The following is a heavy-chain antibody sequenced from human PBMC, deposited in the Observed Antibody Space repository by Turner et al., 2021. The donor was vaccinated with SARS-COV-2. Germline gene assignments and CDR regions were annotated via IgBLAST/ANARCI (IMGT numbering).Heavy chain of an antibody. Sequence: EVQLVESGGGLVKPGGSLRLSCAASGFNCSSYSMTWVRQAPGKGLEWVSSTSSSSSYIYYADSLKGRFTISRDNAKNSLYLQMNSLRAEDTAVYYCARDQGRLLFRDYYYYGMDVWGQGTTVTVSS. D-gene: IGHD3-3*01. V-gene: IGHV3-21*01. CDR3: ARDQGRLLFRDYYYYGMDV. J-gene: IGHJ6*02. CDR2: TSSSSSYI. CDR1: GFNCSSYS.